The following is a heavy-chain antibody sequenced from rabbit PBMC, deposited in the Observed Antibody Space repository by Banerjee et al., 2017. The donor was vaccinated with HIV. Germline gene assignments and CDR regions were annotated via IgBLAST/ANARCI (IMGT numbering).Heavy chain of an antibody. J-gene: IGHJ4*01. CDR3: ARSYDWVSYGPAFNL. V-gene: IGHV1S40*01. Sequence: QSLEESGGDLVKPGASLTLTCTASGFSFSSGYYMCWVRQAPGKGLEWIACIGAGSGSTWYASWAKGRFTISKTSSTTVTLQMTSLTAADTADYFCARSYDWVSYGPAFNLWGPGTLVTDS. CDR1: GFSFSSGYY. CDR2: IGAGSGST. D-gene: IGHD6-1*01.